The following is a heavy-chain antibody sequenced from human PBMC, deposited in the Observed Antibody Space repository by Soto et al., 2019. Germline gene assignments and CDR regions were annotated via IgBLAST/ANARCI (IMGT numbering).Heavy chain of an antibody. CDR2: IYYSGST. J-gene: IGHJ6*02. CDR3: ARQIAVAGSPLDYYYYGMDV. Sequence: QVQLQESGPGLVKPSQTLSLTCTVSGGSISSGDYYWSWIRQPPGKGLEWIGYIYYSGSTYYNPSLTSRVTISVDTSKNQVSLKLSSVTAADTAVYYCARQIAVAGSPLDYYYYGMDVWGQGTTVTVSS. CDR1: GGSISSGDYY. V-gene: IGHV4-30-4*01. D-gene: IGHD6-19*01.